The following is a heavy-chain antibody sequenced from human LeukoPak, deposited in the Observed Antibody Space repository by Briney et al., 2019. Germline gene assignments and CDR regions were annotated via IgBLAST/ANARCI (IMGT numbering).Heavy chain of an antibody. D-gene: IGHD2-2*01. V-gene: IGHV3-23*01. J-gene: IGHJ6*02. CDR2: VSGSGAST. CDR3: ARTKTDCRSTSCPCPRYFYYYYGIDG. CDR1: GITFSTYA. Sequence: GGSLRLSCAASGITFSTYAMSWVRQAPGKGLEWVSTVSGSGASTYYAESVKGRFTISRDKSKNTLYLQMNSLRAEDTAVYYCARTKTDCRSTSCPCPRYFYYYYGIDGWGQGTTVTVSS.